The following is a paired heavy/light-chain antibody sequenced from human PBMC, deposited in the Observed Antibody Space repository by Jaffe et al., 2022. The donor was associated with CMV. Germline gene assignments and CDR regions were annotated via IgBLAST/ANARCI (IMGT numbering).Heavy chain of an antibody. Sequence: QVQLQQSGPGLVKPSQTLSLTCAISGDSVSSDSAAWNWIRQSPSRGLEFLGRTYYRSKWYIEYAPSVKSRSTINPDTSKNQFSLRLNSVTPEDTAVYYCAYGTHASGFLRWGQGTLVTVSS. V-gene: IGHV6-1*01. J-gene: IGHJ4*02. CDR3: AYGTHASGFLR. CDR2: TYYRSKWYI. CDR1: GDSVSSDSAA. D-gene: IGHD6-19*01.
Light chain of an antibody. V-gene: IGLV1-44*01. CDR2: RDN. J-gene: IGLJ3*02. Sequence: QSVLTQPPSVSGTPGQSVTISCSGSSSNIGSKTVNWYQQVPGTAPRLLIYRDNQRPSGVADRFSGSKSGTSASLAISGIQSEDEASYYCAAWDDRLNGVFGGGTKLTVL. CDR3: AAWDDRLNGV. CDR1: SSNIGSKT.